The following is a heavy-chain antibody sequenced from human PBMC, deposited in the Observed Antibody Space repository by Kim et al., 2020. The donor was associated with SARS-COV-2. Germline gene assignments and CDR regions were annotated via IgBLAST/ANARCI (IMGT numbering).Heavy chain of an antibody. J-gene: IGHJ4*02. CDR3: ATSHIFFSGTYWPPFDY. CDR2: IYDGDNT. Sequence: GGSLRLSCAASGFIVSSNYMSWVRQAPGKGLEWVSLIYDGDNTYYADSVKGRFTISRDNSKNTLYLQMNNLRADDTAVYYCATSHIFFSGTYWPPFDYWGQGTLVTVSS. V-gene: IGHV3-53*01. D-gene: IGHD1-26*01. CDR1: GFIVSSNY.